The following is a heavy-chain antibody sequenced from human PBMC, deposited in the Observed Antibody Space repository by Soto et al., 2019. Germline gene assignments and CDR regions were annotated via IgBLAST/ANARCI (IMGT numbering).Heavy chain of an antibody. CDR3: ARDSRTGCSSTDCYMS. CDR1: GDSISSGAW. J-gene: IGHJ5*02. CDR2: IYHSGNT. V-gene: IGHV4-4*02. D-gene: IGHD2-2*01. Sequence: SETLSLTCAVSGDSISSGAWWSWVRQSPRKGLQWIGEIYHSGNTRNNPSLKSRVTMSVDKSNNQFSLNLMSVTAADTATYYCARDSRTGCSSTDCYMSWGRGILVTVSS.